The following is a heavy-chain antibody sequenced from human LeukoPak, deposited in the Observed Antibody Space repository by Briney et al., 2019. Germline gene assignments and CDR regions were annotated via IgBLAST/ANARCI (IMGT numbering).Heavy chain of an antibody. V-gene: IGHV3-23*01. D-gene: IGHD4-23*01. J-gene: IGHJ4*02. Sequence: PGASLRLSCAASGFTFSSYAMSWVRQAPGKGLEWVSAISGSGGSTYYADSVKGRFTISRDNSKNTLYLQMNSLRAEDTAVYYCAKLGRTVVTRGYFDYWGQGTLVTASS. CDR1: GFTFSSYA. CDR2: ISGSGGST. CDR3: AKLGRTVVTRGYFDY.